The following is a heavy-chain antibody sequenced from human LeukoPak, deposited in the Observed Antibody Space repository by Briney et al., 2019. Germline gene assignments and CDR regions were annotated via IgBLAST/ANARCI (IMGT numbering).Heavy chain of an antibody. CDR1: GGTFSSYA. Sequence: SVKVSCKASGGTFSSYAISWVRQAPGQGLEWMGGIIPIFGTANYAQKFQGRVTITADESTSTAYMELSSLRSEDTAVYYCAPHPASTGGVGFDPWGQGTLVTVSS. V-gene: IGHV1-69*13. D-gene: IGHD3-10*01. CDR2: IIPIFGTA. J-gene: IGHJ5*02. CDR3: APHPASTGGVGFDP.